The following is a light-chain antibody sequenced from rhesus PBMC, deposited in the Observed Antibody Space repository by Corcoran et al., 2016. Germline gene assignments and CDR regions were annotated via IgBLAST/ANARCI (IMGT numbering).Light chain of an antibody. CDR2: AAS. CDR1: QGISDY. Sequence: DIQMTQSSSSLSASVGDRVTITCRASQGISDYLNWYQQKPGKAPKRLIYAASSLESGVPSRFSGTGSGTDFTLTIRSLQPEDFAAYYCLQGYSTPYSFGQGTKVEIK. V-gene: IGKV1-36*02. J-gene: IGKJ2*01. CDR3: LQGYSTPYS.